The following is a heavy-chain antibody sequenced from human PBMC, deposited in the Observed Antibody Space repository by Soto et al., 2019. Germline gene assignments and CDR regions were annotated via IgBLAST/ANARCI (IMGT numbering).Heavy chain of an antibody. Sequence: QVRLVQSGPEVRKPGASVKISCEASGYSFTGHYLHWVRQAPGHGLEWMGWINPNSGGTNYAQQFQDWISITRDKALSTVYMDLSSLSSEDTAMYYCAKSDGAEENDAFDIWGQGTMISVS. V-gene: IGHV1-2*04. CDR2: INPNSGGT. J-gene: IGHJ3*02. D-gene: IGHD3-16*01. CDR3: AKSDGAEENDAFDI. CDR1: GYSFTGHY.